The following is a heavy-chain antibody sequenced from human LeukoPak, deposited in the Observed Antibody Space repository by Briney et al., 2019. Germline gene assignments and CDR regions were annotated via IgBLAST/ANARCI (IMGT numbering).Heavy chain of an antibody. Sequence: GGSLRLSCAASGFTVSSNYMSWVRQAPGKGLEWVSVIYSGGSTYYADSVKGRFTISRDNSKNTLYLQMNSLRAEDTAVYYCARSRAYYDSSGYWNWGQGTLVTVSS. V-gene: IGHV3-66*02. CDR3: ARSRAYYDSSGYWN. J-gene: IGHJ4*02. CDR2: IYSGGST. CDR1: GFTVSSNY. D-gene: IGHD3-22*01.